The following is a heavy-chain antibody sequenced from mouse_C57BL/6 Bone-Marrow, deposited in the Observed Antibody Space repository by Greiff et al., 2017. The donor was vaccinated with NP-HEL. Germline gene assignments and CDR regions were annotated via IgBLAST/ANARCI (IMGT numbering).Heavy chain of an antibody. J-gene: IGHJ3*01. D-gene: IGHD2-1*01. V-gene: IGHV1-55*01. CDR3: ASHRAPYGNFAY. CDR1: GYTFTSYW. CDR2: IYPGSGST. Sequence: VQLQQPGAELVKPGASVKMSCKASGYTFTSYWITWVKQRPGQGLEWIGDIYPGSGSTNYNEKFKSKATLTVDTSSSTAYMQLSSLTSEDSAVLYYASHRAPYGNFAYWGQGTLVTVSA.